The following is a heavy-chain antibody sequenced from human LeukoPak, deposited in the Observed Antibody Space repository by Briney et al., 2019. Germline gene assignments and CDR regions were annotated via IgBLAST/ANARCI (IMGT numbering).Heavy chain of an antibody. Sequence: PSQTLSLTCTVSGGSIISGSYYWSWIRQPAGKGLEWIGRIYTSGSTNYNPSLKSRVTISVDTSKNQFSLKLSSVTAADTAVYYCARDRYYYYYMDVWGKGTTVTVSS. CDR1: GGSIISGSYY. V-gene: IGHV4-61*02. CDR3: ARDRYYYYYMDV. CDR2: IYTSGST. J-gene: IGHJ6*03.